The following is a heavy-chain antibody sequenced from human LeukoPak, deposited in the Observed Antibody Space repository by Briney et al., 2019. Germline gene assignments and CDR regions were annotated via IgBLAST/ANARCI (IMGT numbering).Heavy chain of an antibody. J-gene: IGHJ5*02. CDR2: IKQDGSEK. CDR3: AREISSWYRTEGRFDP. D-gene: IGHD6-13*01. CDR1: GFTFSSYW. V-gene: IGHV3-7*01. Sequence: GGSLRLSCAASGFTFSSYWMSWVRQAQGKGLEWVANIKQDGSEKYYVDSVNGRFTISRDNAKNSLYLQINSLRAEDTAVYYCAREISSWYRTEGRFDPWGQGTLVTVSS.